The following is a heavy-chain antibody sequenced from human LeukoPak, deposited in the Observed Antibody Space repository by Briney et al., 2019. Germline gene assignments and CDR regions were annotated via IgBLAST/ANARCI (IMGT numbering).Heavy chain of an antibody. J-gene: IGHJ4*02. D-gene: IGHD5-12*01. CDR1: GGSVSSGSYY. Sequence: SETLSLTCTVSGGSVSSGSYYWSWIRQPPGKSLEWIGYIYYTENTNYNPSLKSRVTISMDTSKNQFSLNLSSVTAADTAVYYCARDRTDIVATSHFDYWGQGTLVTVSS. V-gene: IGHV4-61*01. CDR2: IYYTENT. CDR3: ARDRTDIVATSHFDY.